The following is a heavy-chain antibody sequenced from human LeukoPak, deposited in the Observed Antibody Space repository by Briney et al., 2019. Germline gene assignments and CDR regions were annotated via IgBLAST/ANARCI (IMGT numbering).Heavy chain of an antibody. CDR1: GFTFSSYA. CDR3: ASTAVPALGGAPYYYYMDV. D-gene: IGHD2-2*01. CDR2: ISYDGSNK. J-gene: IGHJ6*03. V-gene: IGHV3-30*01. Sequence: PWGSLRLSCAASGFTFSSYARHWIRQAPGKGLEWVAVISYDGSNKYYADYVKGRFTISRDNSKNTLYLQMNSLRAEDTAVYYCASTAVPALGGAPYYYYMDVWGKGTTVTVSS.